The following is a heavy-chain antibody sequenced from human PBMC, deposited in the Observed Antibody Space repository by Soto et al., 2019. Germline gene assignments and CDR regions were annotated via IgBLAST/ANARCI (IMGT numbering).Heavy chain of an antibody. J-gene: IGHJ4*02. CDR1: GGTFSSYT. CDR3: GPEGELADY. D-gene: IGHD1-26*01. V-gene: IGHV1-69*02. Sequence: QVQLVQSGAEVKKPGSSVKVSCKASGGTFSSYTISWVRQAPGQGLEWMGRIIPSLGIANYAQKFHGRVTITADKSTSTAYMELSSLRSEDTAVYYCGPEGELADYWGQGTLVTVSS. CDR2: IIPSLGIA.